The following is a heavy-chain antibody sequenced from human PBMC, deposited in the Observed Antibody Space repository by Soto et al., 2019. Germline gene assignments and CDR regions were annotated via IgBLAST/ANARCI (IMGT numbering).Heavy chain of an antibody. J-gene: IGHJ6*02. D-gene: IGHD5-18*01. CDR3: AKAATRDTAMAYYYYGMDV. Sequence: PVGSLRLSCAASGFTFSSYGMHWVRQAPGKGLEWVAVISYDGSNKYYADSVKGRFTISRDNSKNTLYLQMNSLRAEDTAVYYCAKAATRDTAMAYYYYGMDVWGQGTTVTVSS. V-gene: IGHV3-30*18. CDR1: GFTFSSYG. CDR2: ISYDGSNK.